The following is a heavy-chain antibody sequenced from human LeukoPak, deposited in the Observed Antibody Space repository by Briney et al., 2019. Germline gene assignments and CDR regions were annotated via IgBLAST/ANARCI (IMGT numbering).Heavy chain of an antibody. CDR3: AAGSLRFLEWLLFY. V-gene: IGHV4-4*07. J-gene: IGHJ4*02. CDR2: IYTSGST. CDR1: GGSISSYY. D-gene: IGHD3-3*01. Sequence: SETLSLTCTVSGGSISSYYWSWIRQPAGKGLEWIGRIYTSGSTNYNPSLKSRVTMSVDTSKNQFSLKLSSVTAADTAVYYCAAGSLRFLEWLLFYWGQGTLVTVSS.